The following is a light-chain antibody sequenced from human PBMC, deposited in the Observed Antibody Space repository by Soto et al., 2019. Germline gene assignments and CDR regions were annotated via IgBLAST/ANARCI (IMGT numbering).Light chain of an antibody. J-gene: IGKJ1*01. CDR1: QSISTK. CDR2: GAS. V-gene: IGKV3-15*01. Sequence: EIVMTQYPATLSVSPGERATLSCRASQSISTKLVWYQQKPGQAPRLLIYGASTRATGIPARFSGSGSGTEFTLSISSLQSEDFAVYYCQQYDNLPKTFGQGTKVEIK. CDR3: QQYDNLPKT.